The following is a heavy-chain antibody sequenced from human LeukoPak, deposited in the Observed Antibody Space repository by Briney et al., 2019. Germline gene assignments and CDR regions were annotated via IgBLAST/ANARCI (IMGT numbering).Heavy chain of an antibody. CDR1: GFTFSSYG. CDR2: ISYDGSNK. Sequence: PGRSLRLSCAASGFTFSSYGMHWVRQAPGKGLEWVAVISYDGSNKYYADSVKGRFTIPRDNSKNTLYLQMNSLRAEDTAVYYCAKTSSWSLGDVWGKGTTVTVSS. CDR3: AKTSSWSLGDV. J-gene: IGHJ6*04. V-gene: IGHV3-30*18. D-gene: IGHD6-13*01.